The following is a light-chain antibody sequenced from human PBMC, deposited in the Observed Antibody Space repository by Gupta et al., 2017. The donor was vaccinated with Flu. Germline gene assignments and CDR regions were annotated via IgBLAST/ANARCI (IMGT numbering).Light chain of an antibody. Sequence: QSALTQPASVSGSPGQSITMSCTGTRRDVGGYNYVSWYQQYPGKAPKLIIYEVTNRPSGVSNRFSGSKSGNTASLTISGLQAEDEADYYCSSYSSGSSLHVFGSGTKVTVL. V-gene: IGLV2-14*01. CDR3: SSYSSGSSLHV. CDR1: RRDVGGYNY. CDR2: EVT. J-gene: IGLJ1*01.